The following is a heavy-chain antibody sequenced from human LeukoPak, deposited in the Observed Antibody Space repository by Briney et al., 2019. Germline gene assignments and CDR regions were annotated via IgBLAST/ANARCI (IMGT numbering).Heavy chain of an antibody. Sequence: ASVKVSCKASGYTFTSYGISWVRQAPGQGLEWMGWISAYNGNTNYAQKLQGRVTMTTDTSTSTAYMELRSLRSDDTAVYYCARDLKGYDSNGYYYDQNSFDYWGQGTLVTVSS. CDR3: ARDLKGYDSNGYYYDQNSFDY. V-gene: IGHV1-18*01. J-gene: IGHJ4*02. CDR1: GYTFTSYG. D-gene: IGHD3-22*01. CDR2: ISAYNGNT.